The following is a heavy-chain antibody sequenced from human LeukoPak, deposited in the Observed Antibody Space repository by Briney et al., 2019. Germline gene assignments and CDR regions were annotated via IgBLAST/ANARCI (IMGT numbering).Heavy chain of an antibody. CDR2: IYSGGST. J-gene: IGHJ4*02. V-gene: IGHV3-53*01. CDR1: GFTVSNNY. Sequence: GGSLRLSCAASGFTVSNNYMSWVRQAPGKGLEWVSVIYSGGSTYYADSVKGRFTISRDNSKNTLYLQMNSLRAEDTAVYYCARESSSSSQYYFDYWGQGTLVTVSS. CDR3: ARESSSSSQYYFDY. D-gene: IGHD6-6*01.